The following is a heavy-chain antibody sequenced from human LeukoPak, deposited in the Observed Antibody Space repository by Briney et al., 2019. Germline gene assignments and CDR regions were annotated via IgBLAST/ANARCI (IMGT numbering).Heavy chain of an antibody. Sequence: TTSETLSLTCTVSGGSISSYYWSWIRQPPGKGLEGIGHIYYTGSTNYNPSLKSRVTISVDTYKNQFSLKLRSVTAAATPVYYCARHRPPDRGTSYGPNDDWGQGTLVTASS. J-gene: IGHJ4*02. CDR2: IYYTGST. CDR3: ARHRPPDRGTSYGPNDD. CDR1: GGSISSYY. V-gene: IGHV4-59*08. D-gene: IGHD5-18*01.